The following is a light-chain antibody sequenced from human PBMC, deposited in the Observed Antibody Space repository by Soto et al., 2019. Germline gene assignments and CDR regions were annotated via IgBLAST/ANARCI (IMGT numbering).Light chain of an antibody. CDR1: QIIGRS. V-gene: IGKV1-5*01. Sequence: DIQMTQSPSTRSASLGDRVTITCRASQIIGRSLAWYQHKPGKAPKLLIYDALTLQSGVPSRYSGSESGTEFTFTISSLQPGDSATYYCQQYYSYPYTFGQGTKLEI. J-gene: IGKJ2*01. CDR3: QQYYSYPYT. CDR2: DAL.